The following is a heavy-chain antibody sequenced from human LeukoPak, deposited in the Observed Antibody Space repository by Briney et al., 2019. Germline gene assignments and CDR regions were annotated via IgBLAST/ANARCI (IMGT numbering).Heavy chain of an antibody. V-gene: IGHV3-21*01. CDR1: GFTFSIYS. D-gene: IGHD5-12*01. CDR2: ITSSSSYI. J-gene: IGHJ4*02. Sequence: PGGSLRLSCAASGFTFSIYSMNWVRQAPGKGLEWVSSITSSSSYIYYADSVEGRFTISRDNAENSLYLQMNSLRAEDTAVYYCAREVATAFDYWGQGTLVTVSS. CDR3: AREVATAFDY.